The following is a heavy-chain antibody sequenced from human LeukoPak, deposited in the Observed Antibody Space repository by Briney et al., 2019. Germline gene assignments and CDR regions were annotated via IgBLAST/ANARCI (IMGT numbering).Heavy chain of an antibody. J-gene: IGHJ4*02. CDR3: ARDHNDGSGSGFDY. D-gene: IGHD3-10*01. V-gene: IGHV3-30-3*01. CDR1: GFTFSSYA. Sequence: RRSLRLSCAASGFTFSSYAMHWVRQAPGKGLEWVAVISYDGSNKYYVDSVKRRFTISRDNSKNTLYLQMNSLRAEDTAVYCCARDHNDGSGSGFDYWGQGTLVTVSS. CDR2: ISYDGSNK.